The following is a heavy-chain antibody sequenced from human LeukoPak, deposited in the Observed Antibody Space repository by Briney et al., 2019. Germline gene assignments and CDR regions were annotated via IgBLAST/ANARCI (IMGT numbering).Heavy chain of an antibody. V-gene: IGHV1-2*02. D-gene: IGHD5-18*01. J-gene: IGHJ4*02. CDR1: GYTFTGYY. CDR3: ARDLDARLKYSYGF. Sequence: ASVKVSCKASGYTFTGYYMHWVRQAPGQGLEWMGWINPNSGGTNYAQKFQGRVTMTRDTSISTAYMELSRLRSDDTAVYHCARDLDARLKYSYGFWGQGTLVTVSS. CDR2: INPNSGGT.